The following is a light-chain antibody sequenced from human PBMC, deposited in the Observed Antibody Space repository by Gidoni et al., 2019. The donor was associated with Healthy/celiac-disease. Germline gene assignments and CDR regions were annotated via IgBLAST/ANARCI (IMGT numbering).Light chain of an antibody. CDR1: QSISSW. CDR2: KAS. Sequence: DIQMTQSPSTLSASVGDRVTITCRASQSISSWLAWYQQKPGKAPKLLIYKASSLESGVPERFSGSGSGTDFTLTISSLQPDDFATYYCQQYNSYSYTFGQGTKLEIK. V-gene: IGKV1-5*03. J-gene: IGKJ2*01. CDR3: QQYNSYSYT.